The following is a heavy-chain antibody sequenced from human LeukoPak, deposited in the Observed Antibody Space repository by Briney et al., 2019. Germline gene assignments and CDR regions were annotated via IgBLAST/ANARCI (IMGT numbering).Heavy chain of an antibody. V-gene: IGHV1-18*01. CDR1: GYTFTSYG. D-gene: IGHD6-13*01. Sequence: GASVKVSCKASGYTFTSYGISWVRQAPGQGLEWMGWISAYNGNTNYAQKLQGRVTMTTDTSTSTAYMELRSLRSDDTAEYYCARDQEWLPTWTLIAAAGIDYWGQGTLVTVSS. CDR2: ISAYNGNT. J-gene: IGHJ4*02. CDR3: ARDQEWLPTWTLIAAAGIDY.